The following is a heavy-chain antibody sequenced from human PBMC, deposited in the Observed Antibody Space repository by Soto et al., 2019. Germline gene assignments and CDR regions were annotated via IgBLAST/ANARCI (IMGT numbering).Heavy chain of an antibody. CDR2: IYYSGST. CDR3: ARVGHSSSWYWDNWFDP. D-gene: IGHD6-13*01. V-gene: IGHV4-31*03. J-gene: IGHJ5*02. CDR1: GGSISSGGYY. Sequence: PSETRSLTCPVSGGSISSGGYYWSWIRQHPGKGLEWIGYIYYSGSTYYNPSLKSRVTISVATSKNQFSLKLSSVTAADTAVYYFARVGHSSSWYWDNWFDPWGQGTLVNVSS.